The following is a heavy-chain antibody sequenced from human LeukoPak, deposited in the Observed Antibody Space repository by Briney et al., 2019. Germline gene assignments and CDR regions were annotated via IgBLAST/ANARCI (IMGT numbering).Heavy chain of an antibody. Sequence: ASVKVSCKVSGYTLTELSMHWVRQAPGKGLEWMGGFDPEDGETIYAQKFQGRVTMTEDASTDTAYMELSSLRSEDTAVYYCATSYGSGSYYLDYWGQGTLVTVSS. J-gene: IGHJ4*02. D-gene: IGHD3-10*01. CDR2: FDPEDGET. CDR1: GYTLTELS. CDR3: ATSYGSGSYYLDY. V-gene: IGHV1-24*01.